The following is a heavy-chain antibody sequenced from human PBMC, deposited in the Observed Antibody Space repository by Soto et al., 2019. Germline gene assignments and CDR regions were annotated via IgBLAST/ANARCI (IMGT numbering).Heavy chain of an antibody. CDR2: IYPGDSDT. J-gene: IGHJ6*02. CDR1: GYRFSSYW. D-gene: IGHD3-16*01. Sequence: GESLKISCKGSGYRFSSYWIAWVRQMPGEGLEWMGIIYPGDSDTRYSPSFEGQVTISADKSNSTAYLQWSSLKASDTAMYYCARQGSNGAYYYYGMDVWGQGTTVTV. CDR3: ARQGSNGAYYYYGMDV. V-gene: IGHV5-51*01.